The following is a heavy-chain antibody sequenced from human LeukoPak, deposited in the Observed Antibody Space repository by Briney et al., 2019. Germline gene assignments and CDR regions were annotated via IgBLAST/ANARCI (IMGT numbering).Heavy chain of an antibody. CDR2: ITSNGGRT. CDR1: GFNFRSYG. Sequence: GGSLRLSCAASGFNFRSYGMHWVRQAPGKGLEYVSAITSNGGRTYYADSVKGRFTISRDNSKNTLFLQMSSLRVEDTAVYYCVKDLYYDNSGYYSGAFDYWGQGTLVTVSS. V-gene: IGHV3-64D*06. D-gene: IGHD3-22*01. J-gene: IGHJ4*02. CDR3: VKDLYYDNSGYYSGAFDY.